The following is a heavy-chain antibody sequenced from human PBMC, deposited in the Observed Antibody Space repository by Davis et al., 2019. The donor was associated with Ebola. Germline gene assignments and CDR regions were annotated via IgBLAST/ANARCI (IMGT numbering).Heavy chain of an antibody. CDR1: GGSISSSSYY. CDR3: ARGYGRFFMDV. J-gene: IGHJ6*02. CDR2: IYYSGST. D-gene: IGHD3-3*01. V-gene: IGHV4-39*07. Sequence: SETLSLTCTVSGGSISSSSYYWGWIRQPPGKGLEWIGSIYYSGSTYYNPSLKSRVTISVDTSKNQFSLKLSSVTAADTAVYYCARGYGRFFMDVWGQGTTVTVSS.